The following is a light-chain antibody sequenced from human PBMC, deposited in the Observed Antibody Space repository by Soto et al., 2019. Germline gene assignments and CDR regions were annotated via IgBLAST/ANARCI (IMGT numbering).Light chain of an antibody. J-gene: IGKJ2*01. CDR2: KAS. Sequence: DIQMTQSPSTLSASVGDTVTITCRASQSISNWLAWYQQKPGQAPKLLIQKASTLESGVPSRFSGCGHGTEFTLTISSLQPDDFAAIYGQQYDRFPYTFGQGTKLEIK. CDR3: QQYDRFPYT. V-gene: IGKV1-5*03. CDR1: QSISNW.